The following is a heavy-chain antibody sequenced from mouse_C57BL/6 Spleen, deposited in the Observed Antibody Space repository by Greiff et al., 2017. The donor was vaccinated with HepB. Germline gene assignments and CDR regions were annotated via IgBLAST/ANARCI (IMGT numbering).Heavy chain of an antibody. CDR1: GYTFTSYW. CDR3: ARVGFYDGYDY. D-gene: IGHD2-3*01. V-gene: IGHV1-59*01. J-gene: IGHJ2*01. Sequence: QVQLQQSGAELVRPGTSVKLSCKASGYTFTSYWMHWVKQRPGQGLEWIGVIDPSDSYTNYNQKFKGKATLTVDTSSSTAYMQLSSLTSEDSAVYYCARVGFYDGYDYWGQGTTLTVSS. CDR2: IDPSDSYT.